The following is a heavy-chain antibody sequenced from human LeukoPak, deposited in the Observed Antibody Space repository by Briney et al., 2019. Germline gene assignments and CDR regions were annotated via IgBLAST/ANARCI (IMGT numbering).Heavy chain of an antibody. Sequence: GGSLRLSCAASGFTFSSYAMSWVRQAPGKGLEWVSAISGSGGSTYYADSVKGRFSISRDNSKNTVSLQMNSLRGEDTAVYYCAKDDAWGRYKDWGQGTLVTVSS. CDR2: ISGSGGST. V-gene: IGHV3-23*01. CDR1: GFTFSSYA. CDR3: AKDDAWGRYKD. J-gene: IGHJ1*01. D-gene: IGHD3-16*01.